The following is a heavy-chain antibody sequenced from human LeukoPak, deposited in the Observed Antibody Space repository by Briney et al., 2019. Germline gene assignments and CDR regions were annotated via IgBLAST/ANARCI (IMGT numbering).Heavy chain of an antibody. CDR2: IRSKAYGGTS. CDR3: SREAVGGRRGATKLHFDY. D-gene: IGHD1-26*01. V-gene: IGHV3-49*04. Sequence: PGQSLRLSCTTSGFSFVDYAMAWVRQAPGKGLELVGFIRSKAYGGTSEYAASVRGRFTLSRDDSKNIAYLQMNSLKAEDTAVYYCSREAVGGRRGATKLHFDYWGQGTLVTVSS. J-gene: IGHJ4*02. CDR1: GFSFVDYA.